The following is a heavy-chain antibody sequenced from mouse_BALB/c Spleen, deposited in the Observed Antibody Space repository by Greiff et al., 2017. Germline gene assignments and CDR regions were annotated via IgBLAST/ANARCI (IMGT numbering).Heavy chain of an antibody. CDR3: ARGYGAY. CDR1: GFTFSSYG. CDR2: INSNGGST. D-gene: IGHD1-1*02. V-gene: IGHV5-6-3*01. Sequence: EVQVVESGGGLVQPGGSLKLSCAASGFTFSSYGMSWVRQTPDKRLELVATINSNGGSTYYPDSVKGRFTISRDNAKNTLYLQMSSLKSEDTAMYYCARGYGAYWGQGTTLTVSS. J-gene: IGHJ2*01.